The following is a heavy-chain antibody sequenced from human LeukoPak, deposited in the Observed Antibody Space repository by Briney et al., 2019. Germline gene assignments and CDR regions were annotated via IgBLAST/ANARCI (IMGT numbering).Heavy chain of an antibody. CDR3: ARVPNYDSGYHP. D-gene: IGHD3-22*01. V-gene: IGHV1-2*02. J-gene: IGHJ4*02. CDR2: MKPNTGDT. Sequence: ASVKVSCKTSGYTFTGNWIYWMRQVPGQGLEWMGWMKPNTGDTSYARKFQGRITMTRDTSISTAFMELSSLTSDDTAIYYCARVPNYDSGYHPWGQGTLVTVSS. CDR1: GYTFTGNW.